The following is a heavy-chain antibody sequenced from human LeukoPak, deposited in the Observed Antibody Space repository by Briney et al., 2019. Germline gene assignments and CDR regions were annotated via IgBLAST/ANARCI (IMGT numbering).Heavy chain of an antibody. J-gene: IGHJ4*02. CDR2: INPNSGGT. Sequence: GASVKVSCKASGYTFTSYGISWVRQAPGQGLEWMGWINPNSGGTNYAQKFQSRVTMTRDTSISTAYMELSRLRSDDTAVYYCARDYDSSGKSFDYWGQGTLVTVSS. CDR1: GYTFTSYG. CDR3: ARDYDSSGKSFDY. V-gene: IGHV1-2*02. D-gene: IGHD3-22*01.